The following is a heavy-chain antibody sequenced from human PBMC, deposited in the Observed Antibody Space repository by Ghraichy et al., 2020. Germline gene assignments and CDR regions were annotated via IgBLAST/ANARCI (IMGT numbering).Heavy chain of an antibody. Sequence: GGSLRLSCAASGFTFSSYGMYWVRQAPGKGLVWVSRINSDGSITIYADSVRGRFTISRDNAKNTLYLQMNSLRAEDTAVYYCARFLGALAVWGQGTPVIVPS. V-gene: IGHV3-74*01. CDR3: ARFLGALAV. CDR1: GFTFSSYG. J-gene: IGHJ4*02. CDR2: INSDGSIT. D-gene: IGHD2/OR15-2a*01.